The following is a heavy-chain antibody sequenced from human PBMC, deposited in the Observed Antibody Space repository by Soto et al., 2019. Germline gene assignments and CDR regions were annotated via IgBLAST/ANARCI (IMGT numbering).Heavy chain of an antibody. CDR2: IKQDGSDK. V-gene: IGHV3-7*03. D-gene: IGHD6-19*01. J-gene: IGHJ4*02. CDR1: VFPFSSYW. Sequence: GWSLRLSCAASVFPFSSYWMSWVRQVPGKGLEWVANIKQDGSDKYYMDSVKGRFTISRDNAKNSLYLQMNSLRVEDTAVYYCATIAVQPTFDYWGQGALVTVSS. CDR3: ATIAVQPTFDY.